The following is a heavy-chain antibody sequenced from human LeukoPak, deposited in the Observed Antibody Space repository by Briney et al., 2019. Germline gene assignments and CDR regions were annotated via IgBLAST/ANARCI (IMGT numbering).Heavy chain of an antibody. V-gene: IGHV4-31*03. D-gene: IGHD2-15*01. CDR3: ARAVCSGGSCYFSLGSAFDI. Sequence: PSETLSLTCTVSGGSISSGGYYWSWIRQHPGKGLEWIGYIYYSGSTYYNPSLKSRVTISVDTSKNQFSLKLSSVTAADTAVYYCARAVCSGGSCYFSLGSAFDIWGQGTMVTVYS. J-gene: IGHJ3*02. CDR1: GGSISSGGYY. CDR2: IYYSGST.